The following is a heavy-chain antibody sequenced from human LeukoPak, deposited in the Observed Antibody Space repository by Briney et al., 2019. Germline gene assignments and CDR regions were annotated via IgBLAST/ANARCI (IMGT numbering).Heavy chain of an antibody. Sequence: ASVKVSCKASGYTFTGYYMHWVRQAPGQGLEWMGWINPNSGGTNYAQKFQGRVTMTRDTPISTACMELSRLRSDDTAVYYCASRYCSSTSCYAYYFDYWGQGTLVTVSS. D-gene: IGHD2-2*01. J-gene: IGHJ4*02. CDR1: GYTFTGYY. CDR2: INPNSGGT. CDR3: ASRYCSSTSCYAYYFDY. V-gene: IGHV1-2*02.